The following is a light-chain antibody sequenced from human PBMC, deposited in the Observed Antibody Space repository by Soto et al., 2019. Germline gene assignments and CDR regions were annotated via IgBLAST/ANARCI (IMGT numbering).Light chain of an antibody. J-gene: IGKJ1*01. V-gene: IGKV1-12*01. CDR2: DTS. CDR3: QQAHSFPRT. CDR1: QSISSW. Sequence: DIQMTQSPSSVSASVGDSVTITCRASQSISSWLAWYQQKPGKAPKLLIYDTSSLQSGVQSRFSGSGSVTDFTLTISSLQPDDSASYYCQQAHSFPRTFGQGTKVEIK.